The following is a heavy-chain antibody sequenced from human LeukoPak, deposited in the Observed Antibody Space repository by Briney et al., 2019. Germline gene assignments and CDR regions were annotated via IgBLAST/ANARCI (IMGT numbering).Heavy chain of an antibody. J-gene: IGHJ4*02. CDR1: GFTFSDYY. CDR2: ISSSGSTI. V-gene: IGHV3-11*01. Sequence: GGSLRLSCAASGFTFSDYYMSWLRQAPGKGLEGVSYISSSGSTIYYADSVKGRFTISRDNAKNSLYLQMNSLRAEATAVYYCARDHVHGDPGGPPFDYWGQGTLVTVSS. CDR3: ARDHVHGDPGGPPFDY. D-gene: IGHD4-17*01.